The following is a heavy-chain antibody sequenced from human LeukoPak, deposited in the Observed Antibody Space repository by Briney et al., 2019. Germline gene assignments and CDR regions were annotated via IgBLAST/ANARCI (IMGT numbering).Heavy chain of an antibody. D-gene: IGHD1-26*01. V-gene: IGHV1-18*01. CDR2: ISAYNGNT. Sequence: ASVKVSCKASGYTFTSYGFSWVRQAPGQGLEWMGWISAYNGNTNYAQKLQGRVTMTTDTSTSTVYMELRSVRSDDTAVYYCARAVGRWELGYWGQGTLVTVSS. J-gene: IGHJ4*02. CDR1: GYTFTSYG. CDR3: ARAVGRWELGY.